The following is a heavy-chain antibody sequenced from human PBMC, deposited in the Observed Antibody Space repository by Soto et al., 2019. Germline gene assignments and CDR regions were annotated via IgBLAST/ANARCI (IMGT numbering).Heavy chain of an antibody. CDR2: IYPSGNT. CDR3: ARVMGVASGGPLDY. CDR1: GDSISSSHW. V-gene: IGHV4-4*02. D-gene: IGHD2-15*01. J-gene: IGHJ4*02. Sequence: QVQLQESGPGLVKPSGTLSLTCTVSGDSISSSHWWTWVRRPPGKGLEGIGEIYPSGNTNYHPALGSPVTISLDKSKNQFSLKVRSVTAADTAVYYCARVMGVASGGPLDYWGRGALVIVSS.